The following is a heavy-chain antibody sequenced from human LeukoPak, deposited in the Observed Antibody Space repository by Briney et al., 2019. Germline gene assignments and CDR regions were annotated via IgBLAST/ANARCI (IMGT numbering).Heavy chain of an antibody. CDR2: INPSGGST. D-gene: IGHD2-15*01. CDR3: ARFIVVVVAATLYYYYYGMDV. V-gene: IGHV1-46*01. Sequence: ASVKVSCKASGYTFTTYYMHWVRQAPGQGLEWMGIINPSGGSTSYAQKFQGRVTMTRDTSTSTVYMELSSLRSEDTAVYYCARFIVVVVAATLYYYYYGMDVWGQGTTVTVSS. CDR1: GYTFTTYY. J-gene: IGHJ6*02.